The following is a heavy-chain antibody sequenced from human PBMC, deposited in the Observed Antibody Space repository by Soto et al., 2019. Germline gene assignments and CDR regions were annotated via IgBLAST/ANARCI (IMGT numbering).Heavy chain of an antibody. D-gene: IGHD3-10*01. V-gene: IGHV3-30*18. CDR1: GFTFSSYG. Sequence: QVQLVESGGGVVQPGRSLRLSCAASGFTFSSYGMHWVRQAPGKGLEWVGVITYDGSNKFYADSVKGRFTISRENSKNTLYLQMNSLRAEDAAVYYCAKDWRESLPDDAFDIWGQGTMVTVSS. CDR3: AKDWRESLPDDAFDI. CDR2: ITYDGSNK. J-gene: IGHJ3*02.